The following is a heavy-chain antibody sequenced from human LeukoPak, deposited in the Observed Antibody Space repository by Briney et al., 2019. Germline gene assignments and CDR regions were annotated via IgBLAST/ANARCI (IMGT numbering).Heavy chain of an antibody. CDR2: IYPGDSDT. D-gene: IGHD6-6*01. V-gene: IGHV5-51*01. CDR1: GYSFASYW. Sequence: GESLKISCKGSGYSFASYWIGWVRQMPGKGLEWMGIIYPGDSDTRYSPSFQGQATISADKSISTAYLQWSALKASDTAMYYCARRYSSSSNGDYWGQGTLVTVSS. J-gene: IGHJ4*02. CDR3: ARRYSSSSNGDY.